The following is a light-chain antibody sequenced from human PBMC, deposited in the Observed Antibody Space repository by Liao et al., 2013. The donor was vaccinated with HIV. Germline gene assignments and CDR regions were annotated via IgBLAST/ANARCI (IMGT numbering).Light chain of an antibody. CDR2: YDS. CDR3: QVWDSSSDHHYV. V-gene: IGLV3-21*01. J-gene: IGLJ1*01. Sequence: SYELTQPPSVSVAPGKTARITCGGNNIGSKSVHWYQQKPGQAPVLVIYYDSDRPSGIPERFSGSNSGNTATLTISRVEXGDXADYYCQVWDSSSDHHYVFGTGTKVTVL. CDR1: NIGSKS.